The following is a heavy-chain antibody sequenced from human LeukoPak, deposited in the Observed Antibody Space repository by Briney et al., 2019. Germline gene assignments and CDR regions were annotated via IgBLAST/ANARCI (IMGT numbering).Heavy chain of an antibody. CDR3: ARGFGTYVDY. CDR1: GGTFSSYA. D-gene: IGHD3-16*01. J-gene: IGHJ4*02. Sequence: SVKVSCKASGGTFSSYAISWVRQAPGQGLEWMGRIIPILGIANYAQKFQGRVTMTRNTSISTAYMELSSLRSEDTAVYYCARGFGTYVDYWGQGTLVTVSS. V-gene: IGHV1-69*04. CDR2: IIPILGIA.